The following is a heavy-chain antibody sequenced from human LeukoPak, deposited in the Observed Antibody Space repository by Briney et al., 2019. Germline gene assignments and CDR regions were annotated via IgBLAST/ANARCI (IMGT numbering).Heavy chain of an antibody. D-gene: IGHD3-10*01. CDR3: AKANYYGAGTYYTIDN. V-gene: IGHV3-30*02. J-gene: IGHJ4*02. CDR1: GFIFSSYG. CDR2: IRNDGSNR. Sequence: GSLRLSCAASGFIFSSYGMHWVRQAPGKGLEWVAFIRNDGSNRYYADSVKGRFTISRDNSKNTLFLQMNSLRVEDTAVYYCAKANYYGAGTYYTIDNWGQGTLVTVSS.